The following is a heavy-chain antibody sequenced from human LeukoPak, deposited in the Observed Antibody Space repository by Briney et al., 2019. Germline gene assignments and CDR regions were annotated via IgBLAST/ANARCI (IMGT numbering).Heavy chain of an antibody. Sequence: PGGALRLSCAASGFTFSSYAMSWVRQAPGKGLEWVSAISGSGGSTYYADSVKGRFTISRDNSKNTLYLQMNSLRAEDTAVYYCAKDDQGGGDCYDYWGQGTLVTVSS. J-gene: IGHJ4*02. V-gene: IGHV3-23*01. D-gene: IGHD2-21*02. CDR1: GFTFSSYA. CDR3: AKDDQGGGDCYDY. CDR2: ISGSGGST.